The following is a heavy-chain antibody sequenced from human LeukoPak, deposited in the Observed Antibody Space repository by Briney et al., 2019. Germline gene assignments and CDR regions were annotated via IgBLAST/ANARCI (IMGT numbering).Heavy chain of an antibody. J-gene: IGHJ6*03. V-gene: IGHV3-30*02. CDR1: GFTFSSYG. D-gene: IGHD2-15*01. CDR2: IRYDGSNK. CDR3: ARRSSGGSWKGYYYYYMDV. Sequence: GGSLRLSCAASGFTFSSYGMHWVRQAPGKGLEWVAFIRYDGSNKYYADSVKGRFTISRDNSKNTLYLQMNSLRAEDTAVYYCARRSSGGSWKGYYYYYMDVWGKGTTVIVS.